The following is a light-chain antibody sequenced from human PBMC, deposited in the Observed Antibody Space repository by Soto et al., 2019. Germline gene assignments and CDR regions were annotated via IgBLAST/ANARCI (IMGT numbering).Light chain of an antibody. CDR3: QQSNNWPPLFT. J-gene: IGKJ3*01. CDR2: GAS. CDR1: QSISSN. V-gene: IGKV3-15*01. Sequence: EIVMTQSPATLSVSPGERATLSCRASQSISSNLAWYQQKPGQAPRLLIYGASTRATGIPARFSGSGSGTEFTLTISSLQSEDFAVYYCQQSNNWPPLFTFGPGTKVDI.